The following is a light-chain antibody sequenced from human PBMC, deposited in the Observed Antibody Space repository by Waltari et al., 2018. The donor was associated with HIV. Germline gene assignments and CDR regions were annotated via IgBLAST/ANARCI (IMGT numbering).Light chain of an antibody. CDR3: QVWDSSSDHHYV. CDR1: NIGRKS. Sequence: SYVLTQPPSVSVAPGQTARITCGGNNIGRKSGHWYQQKPGQAPVLVVYDDSDRPPGIPERFSGSNSGNTATLTISRVEAGDEADYYCQVWDSSSDHHYVFGTGTKVTVL. V-gene: IGLV3-21*02. J-gene: IGLJ1*01. CDR2: DDS.